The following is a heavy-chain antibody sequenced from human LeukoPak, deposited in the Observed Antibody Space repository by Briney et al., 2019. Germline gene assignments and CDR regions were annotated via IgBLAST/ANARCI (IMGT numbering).Heavy chain of an antibody. CDR2: ISSSGSTI. V-gene: IGHV3-11*04. CDR1: GFTFSDYY. J-gene: IGHJ4*02. CDR3: ARGSETNFWSGYYTGFDY. Sequence: PGGSLRLSCAASGFTFSDYYMSWIRQAPGKGLEWVSYISSSGSTIYYADSVKGRFNISRDNAKNSLYLQMNSLRAEDTAVYYCARGSETNFWSGYYTGFDYWGQGTLVTVSS. D-gene: IGHD3-3*01.